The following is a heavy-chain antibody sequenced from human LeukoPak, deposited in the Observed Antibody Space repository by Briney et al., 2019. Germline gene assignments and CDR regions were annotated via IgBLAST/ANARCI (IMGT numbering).Heavy chain of an antibody. CDR2: IYSGGGT. J-gene: IGHJ6*02. CDR1: GFTFSSYG. CDR3: ATQTGDVDYYGLDV. Sequence: GGSLRLSCAASGFTFSSYGMHWVRQAPGKGLEWVSVIYSGGGTYYADSVKGRFTISRDNSKNTLYLQMNSLRVEDTAVYYCATQTGDVDYYGLDVWGQGTTVTVSS. D-gene: IGHD7-27*01. V-gene: IGHV3-53*01.